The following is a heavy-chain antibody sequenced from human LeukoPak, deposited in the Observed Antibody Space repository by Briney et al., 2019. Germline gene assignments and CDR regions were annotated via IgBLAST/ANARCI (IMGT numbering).Heavy chain of an antibody. Sequence: GGSLRLSCAASGFTFSSYSMNWVRQAPGKGLEWVSSISSSSSYIYYADSVKGRFTISRDNAKNSLYLQMNSLRAEDTAVYHCARGPEVGAIRRLPQHWGQGTLVTASS. V-gene: IGHV3-21*01. J-gene: IGHJ1*01. CDR1: GFTFSSYS. D-gene: IGHD1-26*01. CDR2: ISSSSSYI. CDR3: ARGPEVGAIRRLPQH.